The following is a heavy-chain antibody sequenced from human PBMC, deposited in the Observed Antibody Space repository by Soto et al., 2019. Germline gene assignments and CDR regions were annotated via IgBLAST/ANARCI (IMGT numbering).Heavy chain of an antibody. CDR2: IYSGGYT. CDR1: GFTVSNNY. V-gene: IGHV3-53*01. J-gene: IGHJ4*02. CDR3: VRDGLVSSAKHYFDY. D-gene: IGHD6-13*01. Sequence: EVQLVESGGGLIQPGGSLRLSCAVSGFTVSNNYMSWVRQAPGKGLEGVSVIYSGGYTAYGDSVKGRFTISRDNSKNTLYLQMNSLRADDTAVYYCVRDGLVSSAKHYFDYWGQGTLVTVSS.